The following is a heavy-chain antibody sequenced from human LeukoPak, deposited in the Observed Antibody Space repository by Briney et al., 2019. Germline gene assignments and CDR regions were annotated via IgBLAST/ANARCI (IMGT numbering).Heavy chain of an antibody. V-gene: IGHV3-33*01. CDR1: GFTFSSYG. D-gene: IGHD6-19*01. CDR2: IWNDGSNK. J-gene: IGHJ4*02. CDR3: AREHYLTTRYISGWLYYSDY. Sequence: TGGSLRLSCAASGFTFSSYGMHWIRQAPGKGLEWMSVIWNDGSNKYYADSVKGRFTISRDNSKNTLYLQMNSLRAEDTAVYYCAREHYLTTRYISGWLYYSDYWGLGTLVTVSS.